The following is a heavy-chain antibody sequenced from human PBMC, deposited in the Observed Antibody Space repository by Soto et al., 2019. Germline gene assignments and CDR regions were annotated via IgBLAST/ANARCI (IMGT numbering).Heavy chain of an antibody. Sequence: ASVKVSCKASGYTFTSYGISWVRQAPGQGLEWMGWISAYNGNTKYAQKLQGRVTMTTDTSTSTADMELRSLRSDDTAVYYCAREPTYFYYWGQGTLVTVSS. J-gene: IGHJ4*02. CDR2: ISAYNGNT. CDR1: GYTFTSYG. CDR3: AREPTYFYY. V-gene: IGHV1-18*01.